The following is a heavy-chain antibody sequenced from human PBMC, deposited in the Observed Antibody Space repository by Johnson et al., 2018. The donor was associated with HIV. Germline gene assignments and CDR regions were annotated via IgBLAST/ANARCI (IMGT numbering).Heavy chain of an antibody. CDR2: TSYDGSNK. CDR1: GFIFSRYA. V-gene: IGHV3-30*04. CDR3: AKGRIGTSSMRGGAFDM. D-gene: IGHD1/OR15-1a*01. Sequence: QVQLVESGGGLVQPGGSLRLSCVASGFIFSRYAMHWVRQAPGKGLEWVACTSYDGSNKYYADSVKGRFTISRDNSKNTLYVQMNSLRTEDTAVYSCAKGRIGTSSMRGGAFDMWGQGTMVIVSS. J-gene: IGHJ3*02.